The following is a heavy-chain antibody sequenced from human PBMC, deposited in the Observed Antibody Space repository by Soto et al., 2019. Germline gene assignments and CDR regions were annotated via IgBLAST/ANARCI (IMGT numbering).Heavy chain of an antibody. J-gene: IGHJ5*02. CDR3: ARDRAVYWFDP. Sequence: QVQLVQSGAEVQKPGSSVKVSCKASGGTFSSYTISRVRQAPGQGLEWMGRIIPILGIANYAQKFQGRVTITADKSTSTAYMELSSLRSEDTAVYYCARDRAVYWFDPWGQGTLVTVSS. D-gene: IGHD6-19*01. V-gene: IGHV1-69*08. CDR1: GGTFSSYT. CDR2: IIPILGIA.